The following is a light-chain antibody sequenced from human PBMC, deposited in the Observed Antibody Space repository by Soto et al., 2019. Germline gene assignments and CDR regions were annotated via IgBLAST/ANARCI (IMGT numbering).Light chain of an antibody. J-gene: IGLJ2*01. CDR1: SSDVGGYDY. CDR3: TSYTSSSPVV. Sequence: QSALTQPASVSGSPGQSITISCTGTSSDVGGYDYVSWYQQHPDKAPKLVIYDVSNRPSGVSNRFSGSKSGNTASLTISGLQAEDEADYYCTSYTSSSPVVFGGGTKVTVL. CDR2: DVS. V-gene: IGLV2-14*01.